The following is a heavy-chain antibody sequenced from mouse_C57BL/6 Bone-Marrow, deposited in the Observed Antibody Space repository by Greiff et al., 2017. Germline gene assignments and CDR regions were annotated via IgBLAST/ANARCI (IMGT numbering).Heavy chain of an antibody. V-gene: IGHV1-81*01. D-gene: IGHD1-1*01. J-gene: IGHJ2*01. CDR1: GYTFTSYG. CDR3: ARLPYYYGSTYFDY. Sequence: VHLVESGAELARPGASVKLSCKASGYTFTSYGISWVKQRTGQGLEWIGEIYPRSGNTYYNEKFKGKATLTADKSSSTAYMELRRLKSEDSAVYFCARLPYYYGSTYFDYWGQGTTLTVSS. CDR2: IYPRSGNT.